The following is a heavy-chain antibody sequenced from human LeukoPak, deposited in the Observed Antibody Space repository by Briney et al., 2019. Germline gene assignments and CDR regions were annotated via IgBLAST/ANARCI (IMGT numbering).Heavy chain of an antibody. J-gene: IGHJ4*02. CDR2: IYSGGST. Sequence: QAGGSLRLSCAASGFTVSSNYMSWVRQAPGKGREWVSVIYSGGSTYYADSVKGRFTISRDNSKNTLYLQMNSLRAEDTAVYYCARDRSSGMGDDYWGQGTLVTVSS. CDR1: GFTVSSNY. CDR3: ARDRSSGMGDDY. V-gene: IGHV3-53*01. D-gene: IGHD6-19*01.